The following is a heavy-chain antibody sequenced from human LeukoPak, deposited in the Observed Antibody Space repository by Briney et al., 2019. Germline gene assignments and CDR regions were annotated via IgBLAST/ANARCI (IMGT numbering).Heavy chain of an antibody. D-gene: IGHD2-15*01. CDR3: ARWWGWFRDY. J-gene: IGHJ4*02. V-gene: IGHV3-21*05. CDR2: ISSSSSYI. CDR1: GFTFSSYE. Sequence: GGSLRLSCAASGFTFSSYEMNWVRQAPGKGLEWVSYISSSSSYIYYADSVKGRFTISRDNAKNSLYLQMNSLRAEDTAVYYCARWWGWFRDYWGQGTLVTVFS.